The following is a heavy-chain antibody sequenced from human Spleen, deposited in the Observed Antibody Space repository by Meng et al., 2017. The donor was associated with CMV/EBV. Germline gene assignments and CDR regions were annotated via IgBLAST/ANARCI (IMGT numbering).Heavy chain of an antibody. V-gene: IGHV3-64*01. CDR3: AGGSGWYLD. J-gene: IGHJ4*02. D-gene: IGHD6-19*01. CDR1: GFTFASFA. Sequence: LSCATFGFTFASFAMRWLRPAPGKGLEYFSGLTISGGTTYYANSVKGRFTISKDNYKNTLYLQMGSLRPEDMAVYYCAGGSGWYLDWGQGTLVTVSS. CDR2: LTISGGTT.